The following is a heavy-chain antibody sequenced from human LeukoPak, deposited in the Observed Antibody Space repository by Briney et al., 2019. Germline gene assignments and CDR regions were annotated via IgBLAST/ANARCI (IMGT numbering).Heavy chain of an antibody. Sequence: SETLSLTCTVSGGSISNTNYYWAWIRQPPGRGLEWIGSIYYTGTTFDNPSLKSRVTLSVDTSKNQFSLRLTSVTAADTAVYYCARTLRYCSGGSCYSDYWGQGTLVTVFS. J-gene: IGHJ4*02. CDR2: IYYTGTT. CDR1: GGSISNTNYY. CDR3: ARTLRYCSGGSCYSDY. V-gene: IGHV4-39*07. D-gene: IGHD2-15*01.